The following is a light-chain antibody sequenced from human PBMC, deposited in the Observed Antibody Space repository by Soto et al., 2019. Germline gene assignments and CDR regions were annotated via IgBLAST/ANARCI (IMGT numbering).Light chain of an antibody. Sequence: IVLTQSPATLSFSPGERPTLSCRASQSVATYVAWYQQKPGQAPRLLIYDAFNRATGTPARFSGSGSGTDFTLTISSLEPADSAVYYCQQRIKWPITFGQGTRLEI. CDR1: QSVATY. J-gene: IGKJ5*01. V-gene: IGKV3-11*01. CDR3: QQRIKWPIT. CDR2: DAF.